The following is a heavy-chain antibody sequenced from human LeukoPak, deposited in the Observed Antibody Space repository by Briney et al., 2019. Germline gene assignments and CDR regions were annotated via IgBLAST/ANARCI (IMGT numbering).Heavy chain of an antibody. Sequence: GASVKVSCKASGYTFTGYYMHWVRQAPGQGLEWMGWISPYNVRTNFVQKFQGRVTMTTDTSTRTAYMELRSLRSDDTAVYYCARDRRVGAKRIYYHHGMDVWGQGTTVTVFS. V-gene: IGHV1-18*04. J-gene: IGHJ6*02. CDR3: ARDRRVGAKRIYYHHGMDV. D-gene: IGHD1-26*01. CDR2: ISPYNVRT. CDR1: GYTFTGYY.